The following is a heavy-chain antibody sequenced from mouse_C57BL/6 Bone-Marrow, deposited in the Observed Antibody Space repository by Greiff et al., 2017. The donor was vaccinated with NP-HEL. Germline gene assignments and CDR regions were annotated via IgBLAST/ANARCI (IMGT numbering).Heavy chain of an antibody. CDR2: IDPSDSYT. J-gene: IGHJ3*01. V-gene: IGHV1-59*01. D-gene: IGHD2-4*01. CDR1: GYTFTSYW. CDR3: ARDDYGAY. Sequence: QVQLQPGAELVRPGTSVKLSCKASGYTFTSYWMHWVKQRPGQGLEWIGVIDPSDSYTNYNQKFKGKATLTVDTSSSTAYMQLSSLTSEDSAVYYCARDDYGAYWGQGTLVTVSA.